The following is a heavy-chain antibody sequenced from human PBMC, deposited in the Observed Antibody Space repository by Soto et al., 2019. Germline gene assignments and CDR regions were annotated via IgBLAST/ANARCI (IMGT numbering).Heavy chain of an antibody. J-gene: IGHJ4*02. Sequence: EVQLVESGGDLVQPGGSLRLSCAASGFSFSTYWMTWVRQAPGRGLEWLASIKEHGGQSFYADSVRGRFIISRDNAKNSVYLQLNSLRADDTAVYYCARGISQAVAPIMGCYFDYWGQGTLLTVSS. CDR2: IKEHGGQS. D-gene: IGHD5-12*01. V-gene: IGHV3-7*03. CDR3: ARGISQAVAPIMGCYFDY. CDR1: GFSFSTYW.